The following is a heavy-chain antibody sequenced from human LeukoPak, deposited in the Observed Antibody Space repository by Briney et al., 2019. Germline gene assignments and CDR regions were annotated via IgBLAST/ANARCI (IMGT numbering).Heavy chain of an antibody. D-gene: IGHD2-2*01. V-gene: IGHV3-23*01. Sequence: GGSLRLSCAASGFTFSSYAMSWVRQAPGKGLEWVSAISGSGGSTYYGDSVKGRFTISRDNSKDTLYLQMNSLRAEDTAVYYCATILGYCSSTSCYAPFDYWGQGTLVTVSS. CDR2: ISGSGGST. CDR3: ATILGYCSSTSCYAPFDY. J-gene: IGHJ4*02. CDR1: GFTFSSYA.